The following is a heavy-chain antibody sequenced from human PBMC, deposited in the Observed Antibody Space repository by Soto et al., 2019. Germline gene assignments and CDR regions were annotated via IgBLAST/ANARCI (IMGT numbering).Heavy chain of an antibody. CDR3: AKVMVVVTHAMDV. Sequence: VQVLESGGGLVQPGGSLRLSCAASGLTFSSYAMSLVRQAPGKGLEWVSSISASGASTYSADSAKGRFPISRGNSKNTLYLPMNSLRAEDTAVYYCAKVMVVVTHAMDVGSQGTTVNVSS. V-gene: IGHV3-23*01. CDR1: GLTFSSYA. D-gene: IGHD2-2*01. CDR2: ISASGAST. J-gene: IGHJ6*02.